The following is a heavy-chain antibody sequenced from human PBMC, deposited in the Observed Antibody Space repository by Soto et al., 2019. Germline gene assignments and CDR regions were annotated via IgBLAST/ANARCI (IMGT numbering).Heavy chain of an antibody. CDR1: GFTFSSYG. Sequence: QVQLVESGGGVVQPGRSLRLSCAASGFTFSSYGMHWVHQAPGKGLEWVAVIWYDGSNKYYADSVKGRFTISRDNSKNTLYLQMNSLRAEDTAVYYCARLRAVDTAMVTGYFDYWGQGTLVTVSS. D-gene: IGHD5-18*01. CDR3: ARLRAVDTAMVTGYFDY. V-gene: IGHV3-33*01. CDR2: IWYDGSNK. J-gene: IGHJ4*02.